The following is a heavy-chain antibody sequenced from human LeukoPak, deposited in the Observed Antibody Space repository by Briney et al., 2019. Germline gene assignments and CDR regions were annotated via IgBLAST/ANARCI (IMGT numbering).Heavy chain of an antibody. CDR2: IIPIFGTA. CDR1: GGTFSSYA. V-gene: IGHV1-69*13. Sequence: SVKVSCKASGGTFSSYAISWVRQAPGQGLEWMGGIIPIFGTANYAQKFQGRVTITADESTSTAYMELSSLRSEDTAVYYCARDELGYYDSSGYRDWGQGTLVTVSP. D-gene: IGHD3-22*01. CDR3: ARDELGYYDSSGYRD. J-gene: IGHJ4*02.